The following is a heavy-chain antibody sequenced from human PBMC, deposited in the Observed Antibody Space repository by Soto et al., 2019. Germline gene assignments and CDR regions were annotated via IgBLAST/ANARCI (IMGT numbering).Heavy chain of an antibody. V-gene: IGHV2-70*11. D-gene: IGHD5-18*01. Sequence: SGPTLVNPTQTLTLTCTFSGFSLSTSGMWVSCIRQPPGKALEWLARIDWHDDKYYSTSLKTRLTISKDTSKNQVVLTMTNMDPVDTATYHCARIGPSSDTAPDYWGQGTLVTV. J-gene: IGHJ4*02. CDR3: ARIGPSSDTAPDY. CDR1: GFSLSTSGMW. CDR2: IDWHDDK.